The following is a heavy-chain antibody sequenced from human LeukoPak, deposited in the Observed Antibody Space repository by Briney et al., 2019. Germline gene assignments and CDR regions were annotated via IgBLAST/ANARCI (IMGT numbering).Heavy chain of an antibody. CDR2: ISSSSSYI. CDR3: ARVEGRDIGQWLVQEGAFDI. V-gene: IGHV3-21*01. CDR1: GFTFSSYS. J-gene: IGHJ3*02. Sequence: GGSLRLSCAASGFTFSSYSMNWVRQAPGKGLEWVSSISSSSSYIYYADSVKGRFTISRDNAKNSLYLQMNSLRAEDTAVYYCARVEGRDIGQWLVQEGAFDIWGQGTMVTVSS. D-gene: IGHD6-19*01.